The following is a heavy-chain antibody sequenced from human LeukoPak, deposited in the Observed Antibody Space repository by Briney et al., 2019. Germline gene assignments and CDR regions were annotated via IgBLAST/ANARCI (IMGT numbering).Heavy chain of an antibody. CDR3: AKLPSGYYGSGSYYKAWIDY. J-gene: IGHJ4*02. V-gene: IGHV3-23*01. CDR2: ISGSGGST. CDR1: GFTFSSYA. Sequence: SGGSLRLSCAASGFTFSSYAMSWVRQAPGKGLEWVSAISGSGGSTYYADSVKGRFTISRDNSKNTLYLQMNSLRAEDTAVYYCAKLPSGYYGSGSYYKAWIDYWGQGTLVTVSS. D-gene: IGHD3-10*01.